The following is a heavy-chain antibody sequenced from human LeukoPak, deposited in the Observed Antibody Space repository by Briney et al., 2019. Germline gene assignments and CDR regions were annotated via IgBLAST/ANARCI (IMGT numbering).Heavy chain of an antibody. V-gene: IGHV4-59*01. J-gene: IGHJ4*02. CDR3: ARDSGSYSYFDY. CDR1: GGSISSYY. CDR2: IYYIGST. D-gene: IGHD1-26*01. Sequence: ETLSLTCTVSGGSISSYYWGWIRQPPGKGLEWIGQIYYIGSTRYNPSLKSRVTISVDTSKNQFSLKLSSVTASDTAVYYCARDSGSYSYFDYWGQGTLVTVSS.